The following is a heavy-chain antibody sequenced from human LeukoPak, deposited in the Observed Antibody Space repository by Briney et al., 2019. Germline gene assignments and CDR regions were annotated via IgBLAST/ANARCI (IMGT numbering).Heavy chain of an antibody. CDR1: GFTFSSYE. CDR2: ISSSSTI. Sequence: PGGSLRLSCAASGFTFSSYEMNWARQAPGKGLEWVSYISSSSTIYYADSVRGRFTISRDNAKNSLYLQMNSLRAEDTAVYYCARGYGSGSYCLYWGQGTLVTVSS. J-gene: IGHJ4*02. D-gene: IGHD3-10*01. CDR3: ARGYGSGSYCLY. V-gene: IGHV3-48*03.